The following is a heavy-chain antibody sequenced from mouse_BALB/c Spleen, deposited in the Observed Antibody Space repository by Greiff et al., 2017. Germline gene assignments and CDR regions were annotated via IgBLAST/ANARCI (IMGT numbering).Heavy chain of an antibody. Sequence: QVQLQQSGPELVRPGASVKMSCTASGYTFTSYWMHWVQQRPGQGLEWIGLIDPSNSETRLNQKFKDKATLNVDKSSNTAYMQLSSLTSEDSDVYYCARSRGNYVGGYAMDYWGQGTSVTVSS. CDR1: GYTFTSYW. D-gene: IGHD2-1*01. CDR3: ARSRGNYVGGYAMDY. J-gene: IGHJ4*01. V-gene: IGHV1-59*01. CDR2: IDPSNSET.